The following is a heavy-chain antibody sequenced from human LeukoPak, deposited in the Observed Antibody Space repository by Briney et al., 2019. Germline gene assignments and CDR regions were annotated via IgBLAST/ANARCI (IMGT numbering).Heavy chain of an antibody. V-gene: IGHV4-39*07. CDR3: TRQSEFYYNGMDV. D-gene: IGHD3-10*01. CDR1: GGSISSSSYY. J-gene: IGHJ6*02. Sequence: SETLSLTCSVSGGSISSSSYYWGWIRRPPGKGLEWIASIYYSGTTHYNPSLKSRVTISVDTSKNQFSLRLSSVTAADTGVYYCTRQSEFYYNGMDVWGQGTTVTVSS. CDR2: IYYSGTT.